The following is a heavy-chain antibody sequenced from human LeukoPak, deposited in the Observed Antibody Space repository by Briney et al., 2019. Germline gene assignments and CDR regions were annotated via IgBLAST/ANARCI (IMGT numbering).Heavy chain of an antibody. V-gene: IGHV3-21*01. CDR2: ISSTSSYI. CDR1: GFIFNSHS. CDR3: ARCSGWYHRDPDYYYYYMDV. Sequence: KPGGSLRLSCAASGFIFNSHSMNWVRQAPGKGLEWVSSISSTSSYIYYADSVKSRFTISRDNAKNSLYLQMNSLRAEDKAVYYCARCSGWYHRDPDYYYYYMDVWGKGTTVTVS. J-gene: IGHJ6*03. D-gene: IGHD6-19*01.